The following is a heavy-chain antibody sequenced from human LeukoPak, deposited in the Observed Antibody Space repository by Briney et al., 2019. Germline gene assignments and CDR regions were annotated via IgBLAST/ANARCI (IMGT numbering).Heavy chain of an antibody. CDR1: GYSISSSDFY. D-gene: IGHD5-18*01. J-gene: IGHJ4*02. CDR3: ASGYSYGRLDY. V-gene: IGHV4-61*08. CDR2: IYYSGST. Sequence: SETLSLTCSVSGYSISSSDFYWSWIRQPPGKGLEWIGYIYYSGSTNYNPSLKSRVTISVDTSKNQFSLKLSSVTAADTAVYYCASGYSYGRLDYWGQGTLVTVSS.